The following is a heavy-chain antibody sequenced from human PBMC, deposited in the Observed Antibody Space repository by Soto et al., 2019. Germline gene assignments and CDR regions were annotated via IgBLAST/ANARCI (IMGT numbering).Heavy chain of an antibody. V-gene: IGHV4-31*03. CDR3: ARSVDP. J-gene: IGHJ5*02. CDR1: GGSISSGGYY. Sequence: QVQLQESGPGLVKPSQTLSLTCTVSGGSISSGGYYWSWIRQHPGKGLEWIGYIFYSGTTYYNPSTXSXXTISVDTSKNQFSLKLNSVTAADTAVYYCARSVDPWGQGTLVTVSS. CDR2: IFYSGTT.